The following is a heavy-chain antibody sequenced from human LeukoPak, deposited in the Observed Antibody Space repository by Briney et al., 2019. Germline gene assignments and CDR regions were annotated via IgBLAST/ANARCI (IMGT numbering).Heavy chain of an antibody. CDR3: ARGVAATWSYYYYMDV. V-gene: IGHV4-59*01. Sequence: PSETLSLTCTVSGGSISRYYWSWIRQPPGKGLEWIGYIYYSGSTNYNPSLKSRVTISVDTSKNQFSLKLSSVTAADTAVYYCARGVAATWSYYYYMDVWGKGTTVTVSS. D-gene: IGHD2-15*01. CDR2: IYYSGST. CDR1: GGSISRYY. J-gene: IGHJ6*03.